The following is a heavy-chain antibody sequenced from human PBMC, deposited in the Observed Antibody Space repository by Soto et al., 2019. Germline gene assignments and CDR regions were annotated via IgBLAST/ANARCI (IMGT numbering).Heavy chain of an antibody. D-gene: IGHD1-26*01. CDR1: GFTFDDYA. V-gene: IGHV3-9*01. Sequence: GGSLRLSCAASGFTFDDYAMHWVRQAPGKGLEWVSGISWNSGSIGYADSVKGRFTISRDNAKNSLYLQMNSLRAGDTALYYCAKDVQGYSGSYSYYFDYWGQGTLVTVSS. J-gene: IGHJ4*02. CDR2: ISWNSGSI. CDR3: AKDVQGYSGSYSYYFDY.